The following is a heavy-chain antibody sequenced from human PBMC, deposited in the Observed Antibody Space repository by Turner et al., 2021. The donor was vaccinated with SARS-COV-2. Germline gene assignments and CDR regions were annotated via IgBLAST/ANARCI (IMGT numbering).Heavy chain of an antibody. J-gene: IGHJ4*02. D-gene: IGHD3-3*01. CDR1: GFPLSTYS. CDR3: AREHYDFWSGYFY. Sequence: EVQLVESGGGLVQPGGSLRPSCAASGFPLSTYSMSWVRQAPGKGPEWVSYISGTTTTIYYADSVKGRFTISRDNAKNSLYLQMNNLRAEDTAMYYCAREHYDFWSGYFYWGQGTLVTVSS. V-gene: IGHV3-48*01. CDR2: ISGTTTTI.